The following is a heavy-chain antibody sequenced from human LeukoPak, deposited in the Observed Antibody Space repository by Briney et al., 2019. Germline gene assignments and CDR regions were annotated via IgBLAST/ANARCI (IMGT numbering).Heavy chain of an antibody. J-gene: IGHJ6*03. CDR1: GYTFTSYG. D-gene: IGHD2-2*02. CDR3: AREGGIVVVSGAIDYYYYMDV. Sequence: GASVRVSCKASGYTFTSYGINWVRQAPGKGLEWMGWISGYNGNTDYAHNLQGRVTMTTDTYTNTAYMELRRLRSDDTAVYYCAREGGIVVVSGAIDYYYYMDVWGKGTTVTVSS. V-gene: IGHV1-18*01. CDR2: ISGYNGNT.